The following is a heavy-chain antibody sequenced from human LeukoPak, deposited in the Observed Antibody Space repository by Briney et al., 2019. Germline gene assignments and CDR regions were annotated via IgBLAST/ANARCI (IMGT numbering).Heavy chain of an antibody. CDR3: ARWGNARPMVRGTQGPNKHFDP. CDR2: IYYSGST. V-gene: IGHV4-39*07. CDR1: GGSISSSSYY. Sequence: SETLSLTCTVSGGSISSSSYYWGWIRQPPGKGLEWIGSIYYSGSTYYNPSLKSRVTISVDTSKNQFSLKLSSVTAADTAVYYCARWGNARPMVRGTQGPNKHFDPWGQGTLVTVSS. J-gene: IGHJ5*02. D-gene: IGHD3-10*01.